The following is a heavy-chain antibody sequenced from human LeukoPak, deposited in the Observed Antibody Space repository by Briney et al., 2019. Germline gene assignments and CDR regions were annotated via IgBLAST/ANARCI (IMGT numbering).Heavy chain of an antibody. CDR2: ISIYNGNT. V-gene: IGHV1-18*01. D-gene: IGHD6-19*01. J-gene: IGHJ5*02. CDR1: GGTFSSYA. Sequence: ASVKVSCKASGGTFSSYAISWVRQAPGQGLEWMGWISIYNGNTNYPQKLQGRVSMTTDTSTTTAYMELRSLRYDDTAVYYCARVLSGIAVAGTIWFDPWGQGTLVTVSS. CDR3: ARVLSGIAVAGTIWFDP.